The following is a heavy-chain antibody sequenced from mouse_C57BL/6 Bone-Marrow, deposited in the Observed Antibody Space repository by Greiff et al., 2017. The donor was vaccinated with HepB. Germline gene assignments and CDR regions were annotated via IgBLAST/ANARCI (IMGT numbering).Heavy chain of an antibody. CDR2: IDPSDSYT. J-gene: IGHJ2*01. CDR3: AAYGNYGY. Sequence: QVQLKQPGAELVMPGASVKLSCKASGYTFTSYWMHWVKQRPGQGLEWIGEIDPSDSYTNYNQKFKGKSTLTVDKSSSTAYMQLSSLTSEDSAVYDCAAYGNYGYWGQGTTLTVSS. V-gene: IGHV1-69*01. D-gene: IGHD2-1*01. CDR1: GYTFTSYW.